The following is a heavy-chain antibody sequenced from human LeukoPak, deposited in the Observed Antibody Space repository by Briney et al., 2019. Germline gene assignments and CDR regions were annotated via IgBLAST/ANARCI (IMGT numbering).Heavy chain of an antibody. J-gene: IGHJ4*02. D-gene: IGHD3-10*01. CDR3: ARTGSGSYYNGGDLDY. CDR1: GYTFTSYG. V-gene: IGHV1-18*01. CDR2: ISAYNGNT. Sequence: ASVKVSCKASGYTFTSYGISWVRQAPGQGLEWMGWISAYNGNTNYAQKLQGRVTMTTDTSTSTAYMELRSLRSDDTAVYYCARTGSGSYYNGGDLDYWGQGTLVTVSS.